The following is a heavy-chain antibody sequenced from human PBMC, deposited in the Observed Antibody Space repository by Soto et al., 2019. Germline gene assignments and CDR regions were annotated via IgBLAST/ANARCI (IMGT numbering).Heavy chain of an antibody. CDR3: ARTDSSGYRFDY. D-gene: IGHD3-22*01. CDR2: IWYDGSNK. CDR1: GFTFSSYA. J-gene: IGHJ4*02. Sequence: GGSLRLSCAASGFTFSSYALHWVRQAPGKGLEWVAVIWYDGSNKYYADSVKGRFTISRDNSKNTLYLQMNSLRAEDTAVYYCARTDSSGYRFDYWGQGTLVTVSS. V-gene: IGHV3-33*08.